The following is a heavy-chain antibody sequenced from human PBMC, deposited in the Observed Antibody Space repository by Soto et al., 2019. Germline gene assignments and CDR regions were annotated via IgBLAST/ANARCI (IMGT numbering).Heavy chain of an antibody. Sequence: SETLSLTCPVSGGSISSSSYYWGWIRQPPGKGLEWIGSIYYSGSTYYNPSLKSRVTISVDTSNNQLSLQLNSVTPDDTAVYYCARLIGDSWLDSWGQGTLVTVSS. CDR1: GGSISSSSYY. CDR2: IYYSGST. J-gene: IGHJ5*01. V-gene: IGHV4-39*01. CDR3: ARLIGDSWLDS.